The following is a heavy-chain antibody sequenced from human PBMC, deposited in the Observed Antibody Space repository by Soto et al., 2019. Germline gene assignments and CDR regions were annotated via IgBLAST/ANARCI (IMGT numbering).Heavy chain of an antibody. CDR3: ARDWEFGF. CDR2: INPSGDST. D-gene: IGHD3-10*01. V-gene: IGHV1-46*01. CDR1: GYAFSVFY. Sequence: QVQLVQSGAEVKKPGASVKVSCKASGYAFSVFYMHWVRQAPGQGLEWMGVINPSGDSTTYAQKFQGRLTMTKDTSTSTLYMELSSLRSEDTAVYYCARDWEFGFWGQGTLVTVSS. J-gene: IGHJ4*02.